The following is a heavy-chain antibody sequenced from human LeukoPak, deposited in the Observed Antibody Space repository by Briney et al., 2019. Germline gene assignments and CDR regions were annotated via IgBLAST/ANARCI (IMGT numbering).Heavy chain of an antibody. Sequence: GGSLRLSCAASGFTFSDYCMTWVRQAPGKGLVWVAVISASGDNTDYADSVKGRFTISRDNSKNTLSLQMNSLRVEDTAVYYCAKVVGTGTTPTDYWGQGTLVTVSS. J-gene: IGHJ4*02. D-gene: IGHD1-1*01. CDR3: AKVVGTGTTPTDY. V-gene: IGHV3-23*01. CDR2: ISASGDNT. CDR1: GFTFSDYC.